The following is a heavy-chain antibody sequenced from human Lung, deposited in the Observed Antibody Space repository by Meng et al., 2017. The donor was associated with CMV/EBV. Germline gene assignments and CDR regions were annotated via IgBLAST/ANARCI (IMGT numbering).Heavy chain of an antibody. CDR3: ARVEVGITSGDY. J-gene: IGHJ4*02. D-gene: IGHD1-26*01. Sequence: QLVQSGAEVKKPGASGKVSCKASGYTFTSYDINWVRQGTGQGLEWMGWMNPNRGTTGYAQKFQGRLTMTTDTSTSTAYMELRSLRSDDTAVYYCARVEVGITSGDYWGQGTLVTVSS. CDR1: GYTFTSYD. V-gene: IGHV1-8*01. CDR2: MNPNRGTT.